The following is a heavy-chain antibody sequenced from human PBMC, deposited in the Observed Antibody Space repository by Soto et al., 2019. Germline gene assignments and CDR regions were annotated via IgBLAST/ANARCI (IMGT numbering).Heavy chain of an antibody. CDR2: ISTKSFGDIT. Sequence: EVQLVESGGGLVKPGGSLRISCAASGFSLANAWMSWVRQTPGKGLEWVGRISTKSFGDITDYAAPVKGRFTVSRDDSKNTLYLQMNSLKTEDTGVYYCTTRVAGGQGTRVTVSS. CDR1: GFSLANAW. CDR3: TTRVA. J-gene: IGHJ4*02. V-gene: IGHV3-15*01.